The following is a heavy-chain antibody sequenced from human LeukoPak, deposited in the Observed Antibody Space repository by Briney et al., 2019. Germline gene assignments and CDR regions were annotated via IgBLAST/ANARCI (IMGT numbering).Heavy chain of an antibody. CDR2: IYTSGST. Sequence: SETLSLTCTVSGGSISSYYWSWIRQPPGKGLEWIGYIYTSGSTNYNPSLKSRVTISVDTSKNQFSLKLSSVTAADTAVYYCARTIVVANGWFDPWGQGTLVTVSS. J-gene: IGHJ5*02. CDR3: ARTIVVANGWFDP. D-gene: IGHD2-21*01. CDR1: GGSISSYY. V-gene: IGHV4-4*09.